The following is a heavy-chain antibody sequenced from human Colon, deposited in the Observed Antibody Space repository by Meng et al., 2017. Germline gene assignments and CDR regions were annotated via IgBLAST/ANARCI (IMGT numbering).Heavy chain of an antibody. Sequence: QVQLQESGPGLVRPSETLSLSCTVSGGSVSSGTYYWSWIRQPPGKGLEWIGCIYYSGTTNYNPSLKSRVTISVDTSKNQFSLKLSSVTPADTAVYLCARDRVPGKYWGQGTLVTVSS. CDR1: GGSVSSGTYY. CDR2: IYYSGTT. J-gene: IGHJ4*02. V-gene: IGHV4-61*01. CDR3: ARDRVPGKY. D-gene: IGHD1-14*01.